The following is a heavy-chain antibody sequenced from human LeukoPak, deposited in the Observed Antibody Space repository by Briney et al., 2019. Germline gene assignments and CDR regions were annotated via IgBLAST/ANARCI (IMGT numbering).Heavy chain of an antibody. D-gene: IGHD6-19*01. V-gene: IGHV4-34*01. CDR2: INHSGST. J-gene: IGHJ4*02. CDR1: GGSFSGYY. CDR3: ARGLYSSGSYYY. Sequence: SETLSLTCAVYGGSFSGYYWGWIRQPPGKGLEWIGEINHSGSTNYNPSLKSRVTISVDTSRNQFSLKLSSVTAADTAVYYCARGLYSSGSYYYWGQGTLVTVSS.